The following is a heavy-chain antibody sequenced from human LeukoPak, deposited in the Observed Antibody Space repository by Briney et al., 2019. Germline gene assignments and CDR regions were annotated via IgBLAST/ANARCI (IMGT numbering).Heavy chain of an antibody. CDR2: IGGSGEST. V-gene: IGHV3-23*01. Sequence: GASLRLSCAASGFIFSTYGMIWDRQAPGKGLEWVAGIGGSGESTFYPGSVQGRFTISRDNSKNTLYLQVNSLRAEDTAVYYCAKTSLGHHPSYSTMDVWGQGTTVTVSS. J-gene: IGHJ6*02. CDR1: GFIFSTYG. D-gene: IGHD2-15*01. CDR3: AKTSLGHHPSYSTMDV.